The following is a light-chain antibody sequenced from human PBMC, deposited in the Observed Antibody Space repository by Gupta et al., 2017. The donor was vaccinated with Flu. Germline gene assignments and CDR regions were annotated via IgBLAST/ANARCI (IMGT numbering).Light chain of an antibody. V-gene: IGKV1-33*01. CDR1: QDIRIY. CDR3: QQYENLPT. CDR2: DAS. J-gene: IGKJ1*01. Sequence: VGDRVTITCQASQDIRIYLNWYQQRPGKAPKLLIYDASNLENGVPSRFSGSGSGTHFTVTISSLQPEDIATYYCQQYENLPTFGQGTKVEIK.